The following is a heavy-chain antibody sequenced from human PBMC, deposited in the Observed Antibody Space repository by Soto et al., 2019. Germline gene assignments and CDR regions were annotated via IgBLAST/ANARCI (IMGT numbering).Heavy chain of an antibody. V-gene: IGHV1-18*01. D-gene: IGHD4-4*01. J-gene: IGHJ4*02. CDR1: GYTFTSYG. CDR2: ISGYNGNI. Sequence: QVQLVQSGAEVKKPGASVKVSCKTSGYTFTSYGISWVRQAPGQGLEWMGWISGYNGNIIYAQNFQGRVTMPTDTSTSTAYIALGKLRSDDRAVYYCARDVVMTTVTGGIEYWGQGTLVTVSS. CDR3: ARDVVMTTVTGGIEY.